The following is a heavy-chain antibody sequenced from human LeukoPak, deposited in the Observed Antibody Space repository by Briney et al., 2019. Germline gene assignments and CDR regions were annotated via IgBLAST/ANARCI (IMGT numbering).Heavy chain of an antibody. D-gene: IGHD6-6*01. J-gene: IGHJ4*02. Sequence: GASVKVSCKASGGTFSSYAISWVRQAPGQGLEWMGGIIPIFGTANCAQKFQGRVTITTDESTSTAYMELSSLRSEDTAVYYCARDSYSSSSGDYWGQGTLVTVSS. CDR1: GGTFSSYA. CDR3: ARDSYSSSSGDY. CDR2: IIPIFGTA. V-gene: IGHV1-69*05.